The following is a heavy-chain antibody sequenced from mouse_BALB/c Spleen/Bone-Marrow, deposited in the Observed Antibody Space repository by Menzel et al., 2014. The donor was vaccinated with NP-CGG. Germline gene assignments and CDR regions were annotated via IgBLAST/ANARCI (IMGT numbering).Heavy chain of an antibody. CDR2: INPSNGRT. V-gene: IGHV1S81*02. J-gene: IGHJ4*01. CDR3: ARDGNYRYAMDY. D-gene: IGHD2-1*01. Sequence: QVQLQQSGDELVKPGASVNPSCMASGFTFTSYWIHWVKQRPGQGPEWIGEINPSNGRTNYNEKFKSKATLTEDKSSSTAYMQLSSLTSEDSAVYYCARDGNYRYAMDYWGQGTSVTVSS. CDR1: GFTFTSYW.